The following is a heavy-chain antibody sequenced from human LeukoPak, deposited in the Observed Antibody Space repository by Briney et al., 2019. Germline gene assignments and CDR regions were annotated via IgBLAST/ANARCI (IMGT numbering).Heavy chain of an antibody. CDR3: ARHSRVTSWVMDV. D-gene: IGHD4-11*01. J-gene: IGHJ6*02. V-gene: IGHV4-31*03. CDR1: GGSISSGGYY. CDR2: IYYSGST. Sequence: SETLSLTCTVSGGSISSGGYYWSWIRQHPGKGLEWIGYIYYSGSTYYNPSLKSRVTILVDTSKNQFSLKLSSVTAADTAVCYCARHSRVTSWVMDVWGQGTTVTVSS.